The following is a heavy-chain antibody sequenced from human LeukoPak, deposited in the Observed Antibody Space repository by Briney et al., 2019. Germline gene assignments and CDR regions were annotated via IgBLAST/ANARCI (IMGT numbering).Heavy chain of an antibody. CDR2: IKQDGSEK. D-gene: IGHD6-19*01. J-gene: IGHJ4*02. V-gene: IGHV3-7*01. CDR3: AVAGIPGWPDYFDY. Sequence: GGSLRLSCAASGFTFSSYWMSWVRQAPGKGLEWVANIKQDGSEKYYVDSVRGRFTISRDNAKNSLYLQMNSLRAEDTAVYYCAVAGIPGWPDYFDYWGQGTLVTVSS. CDR1: GFTFSSYW.